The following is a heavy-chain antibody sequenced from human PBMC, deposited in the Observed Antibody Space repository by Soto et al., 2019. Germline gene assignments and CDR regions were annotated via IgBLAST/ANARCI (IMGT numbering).Heavy chain of an antibody. J-gene: IGHJ5*02. CDR3: AHSPRTNYDILTGYYKTEYNWFDP. D-gene: IGHD3-9*01. CDR1: GFSLSTSGVG. CDR2: IYWDDDK. Sequence: SGPTLVNPTQTLTLTCTFSGFSLSTSGVGVGWIRQPPGKALEWLALIYWDDDKRYSPSLKSRLTITKDTSKNQVVLTMTNMDPVDTATYYCAHSPRTNYDILTGYYKTEYNWFDPWGQGTLVTVSS. V-gene: IGHV2-5*02.